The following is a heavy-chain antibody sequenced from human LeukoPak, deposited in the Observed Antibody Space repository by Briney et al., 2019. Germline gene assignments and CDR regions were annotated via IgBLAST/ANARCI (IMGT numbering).Heavy chain of an antibody. J-gene: IGHJ6*02. V-gene: IGHV3-73*01. Sequence: GGSLKLSCAASGFTFSGSTMHRVRQASGKGLEWVGRIRSKANNYATAYATSVKGRFTLSRDDSKNTAYPQMNSLKTEDTAVYYCIRGAASGSYYGFDVWGQGATVTVSS. CDR3: IRGAASGSYYGFDV. D-gene: IGHD1-26*01. CDR2: IRSKANNYAT. CDR1: GFTFSGST.